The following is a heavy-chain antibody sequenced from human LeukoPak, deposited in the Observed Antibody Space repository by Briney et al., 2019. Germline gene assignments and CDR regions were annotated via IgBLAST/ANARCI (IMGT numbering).Heavy chain of an antibody. J-gene: IGHJ4*02. CDR1: GGSISRYC. Sequence: KPSETLSLTCTVSGGSISRYCWSWVRQSPGKGLEWIGYIYYSGSADYNPSLKSRVTISLDTSKNQFSLRLRSVTAEDTAVYYCAKEAAVGYGYFDYWGQGTLVTVSS. CDR2: IYYSGSA. V-gene: IGHV4-59*01. D-gene: IGHD5-18*01. CDR3: AKEAAVGYGYFDY.